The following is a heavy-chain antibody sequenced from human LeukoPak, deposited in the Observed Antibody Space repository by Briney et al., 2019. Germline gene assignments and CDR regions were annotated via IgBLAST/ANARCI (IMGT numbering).Heavy chain of an antibody. V-gene: IGHV1-69*05. CDR1: VGTFSSYA. J-gene: IGHJ6*03. CDR2: IIPIFGTA. CDR3: ARDITIFGVAAYMDV. Sequence: SVKVSCKASVGTFSSYAISWVRQAPGQGLEWMGGIIPIFGTANYAQKFQGRVTITTDESTSTAYMELSSLRSEDTAVYYCARDITIFGVAAYMDVWGKGTTVTVSS. D-gene: IGHD3-3*01.